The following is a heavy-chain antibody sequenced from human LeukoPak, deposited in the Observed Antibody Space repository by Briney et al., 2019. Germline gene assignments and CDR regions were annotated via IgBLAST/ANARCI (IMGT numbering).Heavy chain of an antibody. CDR3: ALTNYDFWSGPLYYFDY. CDR1: GYTFTSYD. CDR2: MNPNSGNT. D-gene: IGHD3-3*01. Sequence: ASVKVSCKASGYTFTSYDINWVRQATGQVLEWMGWMNPNSGNTGYAQKFQGRVTMTRNTSISTAYMELSSLRSEDTAVYYCALTNYDFWSGPLYYFDYWGQGTLVTVSS. V-gene: IGHV1-8*01. J-gene: IGHJ4*02.